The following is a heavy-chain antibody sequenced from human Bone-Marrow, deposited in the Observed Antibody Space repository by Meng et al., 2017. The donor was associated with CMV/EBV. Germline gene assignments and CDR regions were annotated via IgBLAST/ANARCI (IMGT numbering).Heavy chain of an antibody. CDR3: ARGRIAARPSKYYYYYYGMDV. CDR2: INHSGST. D-gene: IGHD6-6*01. V-gene: IGHV4-39*07. Sequence: SETLSLTCTVSGGSISSSSYYWGWIRQPPGKGLEWIGEINHSGSTNYNPSLKSRVTISVDTSKNQFSLKLSSVTAADTAVYYCARGRIAARPSKYYYYYYGMDVWGQGTTVTVSS. J-gene: IGHJ6*02. CDR1: GGSISSSSYY.